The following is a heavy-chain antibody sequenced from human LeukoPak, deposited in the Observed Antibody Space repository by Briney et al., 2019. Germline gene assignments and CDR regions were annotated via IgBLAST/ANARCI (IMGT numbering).Heavy chain of an antibody. Sequence: ASVKVSCKASGYTFTGYYMHWVRQAPGRGLEWMGWINPNSGGTNYAQKFQGRVTMTRDTSISTAYMELSRLRSDDTAVYYCARVWDGYSNFDYWGQGTLVTVSS. V-gene: IGHV1-2*02. CDR3: ARVWDGYSNFDY. J-gene: IGHJ4*02. D-gene: IGHD5-24*01. CDR2: INPNSGGT. CDR1: GYTFTGYY.